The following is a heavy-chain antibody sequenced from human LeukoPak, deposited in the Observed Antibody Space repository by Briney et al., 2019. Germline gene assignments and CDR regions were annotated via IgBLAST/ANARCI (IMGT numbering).Heavy chain of an antibody. CDR3: ARDREVYGSGSQVRYYYYMDV. CDR1: GYTFTGYY. V-gene: IGHV1-2*06. J-gene: IGHJ6*03. CDR2: INPNSGGT. D-gene: IGHD3-10*01. Sequence: ASVKVSCKASGYTFTGYYMHWVRQAPGQGLEWMGRINPNSGGTNYAQKFQGRVTMTRDTSISTAYMELSSLRSEDTAVYYCARDREVYGSGSQVRYYYYMDVWGKGTTVTVSS.